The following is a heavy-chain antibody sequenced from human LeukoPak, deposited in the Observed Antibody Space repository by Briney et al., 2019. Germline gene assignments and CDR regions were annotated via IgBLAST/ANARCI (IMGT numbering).Heavy chain of an antibody. J-gene: IGHJ6*02. V-gene: IGHV1-8*01. D-gene: IGHD3-3*01. CDR3: ARRLSGARLNRYGMDV. CDR1: GYTFTSYD. Sequence: GASVKVSCKASGYTFTSYDINWVRQATGQGLEWMGWMNPNSGNTGYAQKFQGRVTMTRNTSISTAYMELSSLRSEDTAVYYCARRLSGARLNRYGMDVWGQGTTVTVSS. CDR2: MNPNSGNT.